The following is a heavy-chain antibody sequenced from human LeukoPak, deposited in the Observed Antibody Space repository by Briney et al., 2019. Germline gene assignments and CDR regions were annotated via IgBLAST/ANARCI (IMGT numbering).Heavy chain of an antibody. CDR1: GFTLSSYA. Sequence: PGGSLRLSCAASGFTLSSYAMHWVRQAPGKGLEWVAVISYDGSNKYYADSVKGRFTISRDNSKNTLYLQMNSLRAEDTAVYYCARDLWFDSSGYYQYWGQGTLVTVSS. V-gene: IGHV3-30-3*01. J-gene: IGHJ4*02. D-gene: IGHD3-22*01. CDR3: ARDLWFDSSGYYQY. CDR2: ISYDGSNK.